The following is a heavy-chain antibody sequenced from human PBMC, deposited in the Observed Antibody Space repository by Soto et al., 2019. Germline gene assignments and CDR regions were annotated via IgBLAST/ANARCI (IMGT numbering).Heavy chain of an antibody. CDR1: GYTFTSYA. CDR2: INAGNGNT. CDR3: ARDLGYALPDY. V-gene: IGHV1-3*01. Sequence: ASVKVSCKASGYTFTSYAMHWVRQAPGQRLEWMGWINAGNGNTKYSQKFQGRVTIARDTSASTAYMELSSLRSEDTAVYYCARDLGYALPDYWGQGTLVTVSS. J-gene: IGHJ4*02. D-gene: IGHD2-15*01.